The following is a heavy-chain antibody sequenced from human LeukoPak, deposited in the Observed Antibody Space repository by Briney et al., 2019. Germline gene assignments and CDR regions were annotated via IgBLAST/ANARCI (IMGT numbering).Heavy chain of an antibody. J-gene: IGHJ3*02. D-gene: IGHD6-13*01. CDR3: ARLASSSWYGDAFDI. V-gene: IGHV3-7*01. CDR2: IKQDGSEK. Sequence: GGSLRLSCAASGFTFSSYWMSWVRQAPGKGLEWVANIKQDGSEKYYVDSVKGRFTISRDNAKNSLYLQMNSLRAEDTAVYYCARLASSSWYGDAFDIWGQGTMVTVSS. CDR1: GFTFSSYW.